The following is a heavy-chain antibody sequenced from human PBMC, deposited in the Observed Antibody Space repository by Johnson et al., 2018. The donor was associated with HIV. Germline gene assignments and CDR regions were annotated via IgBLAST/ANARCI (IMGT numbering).Heavy chain of an antibody. D-gene: IGHD3-16*01. V-gene: IGHV3-30*04. CDR3: ARGSRYTFDNDDVHLLHAFDI. CDR1: GFIFSSYH. CDR2: ISNDGNNK. J-gene: IGHJ3*02. Sequence: VQLVESGGGLVQPGMSLRLSCAASGFIFSSYHMHWVRQAPGKGLEWVALISNDGNNKYHADSVKGRFTISRDNSKNTLFLQMNSLTADDTAIYYCARGSRYTFDNDDVHLLHAFDIWGQGTMVTVSS.